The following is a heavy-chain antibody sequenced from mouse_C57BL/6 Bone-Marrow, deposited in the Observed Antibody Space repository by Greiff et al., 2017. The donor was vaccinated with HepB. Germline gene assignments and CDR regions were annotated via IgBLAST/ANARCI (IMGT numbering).Heavy chain of an antibody. Sequence: LQESGAELVRPGPSVKLSCKASGYTFTSYWMHWVKQRPGQGLEWIGVIDPSDSYTNYNQKFKGKATLTVDTSSSTAYMQLSSLTSEDSAVYYCARGWLLREGFFDYWGQGTTLTVSS. D-gene: IGHD2-3*01. CDR3: ARGWLLREGFFDY. V-gene: IGHV1-59*01. CDR1: GYTFTSYW. J-gene: IGHJ2*01. CDR2: IDPSDSYT.